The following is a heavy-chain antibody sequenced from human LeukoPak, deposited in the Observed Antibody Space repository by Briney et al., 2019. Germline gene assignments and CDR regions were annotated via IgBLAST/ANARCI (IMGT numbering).Heavy chain of an antibody. CDR2: IKQDGSEK. Sequence: GGSLRLSCAASGFTFSSYWMSWVRQAPGKGLEWVANIKQDGSEKYYVDSVKGRFTISRDNAKNSLYLQMNSLRAEDTAVYYCARVRAYYGSGRGNWFDPWGQGTLVTVSS. J-gene: IGHJ5*02. CDR1: GFTFSSYW. V-gene: IGHV3-7*01. D-gene: IGHD3-10*01. CDR3: ARVRAYYGSGRGNWFDP.